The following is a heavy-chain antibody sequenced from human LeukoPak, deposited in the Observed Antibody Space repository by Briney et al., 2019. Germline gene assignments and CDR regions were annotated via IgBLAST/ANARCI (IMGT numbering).Heavy chain of an antibody. CDR3: ASRPYDSSGYYYVRDNWFDP. D-gene: IGHD3-22*01. V-gene: IGHV4-59*12. Sequence: SETLSLTCTVSGGSISSYYWSWIRQPPGKGLEWIGYIYYSGSTNYNPSLKSRVTISVDTSKNQFSLKLSSVTAADTAVYYCASRPYDSSGYYYVRDNWFDPWGREPWSPSPQ. CDR2: IYYSGST. J-gene: IGHJ5*02. CDR1: GGSISSYY.